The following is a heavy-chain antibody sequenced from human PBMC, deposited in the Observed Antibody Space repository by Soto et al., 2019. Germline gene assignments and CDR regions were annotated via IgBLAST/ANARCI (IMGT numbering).Heavy chain of an antibody. CDR3: ARESPPADY. J-gene: IGHJ4*02. V-gene: IGHV1-18*01. CDR1: GYTFNSYG. Sequence: QVQLVQSGAEVKKPGASVKVSCKASGYTFNSYGISWVRQAPGQGLEWMGWISAYNDNTNYAQNLQGRVTMTTDTSESRAYMEPQSQSSGDTAVYFCARESPPADYWGQGTLVTVSS. CDR2: ISAYNDNT.